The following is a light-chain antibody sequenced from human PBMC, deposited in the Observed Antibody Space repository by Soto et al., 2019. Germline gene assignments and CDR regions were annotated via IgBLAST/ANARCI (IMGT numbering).Light chain of an antibody. CDR1: QSVRSK. CDR3: QQYNNWPPIT. V-gene: IGKV3-15*01. Sequence: EIVMTQSPGTLSVSPGERATLSCRASQSVRSKLAWYQQKPGQAPRLLIYDASTRDTGIPARFSGSGSGTEFTLTISSLQSEDFAVYYCQQYNNWPPITFGQGTRLEIK. J-gene: IGKJ5*01. CDR2: DAS.